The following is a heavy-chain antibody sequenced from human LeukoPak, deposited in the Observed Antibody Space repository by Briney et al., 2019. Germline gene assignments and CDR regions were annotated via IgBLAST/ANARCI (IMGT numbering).Heavy chain of an antibody. D-gene: IGHD2-21*01. CDR2: IYYSGST. J-gene: IGHJ4*02. V-gene: IGHV4-39*01. Sequence: SETLSLTCTVSGGSIGRSSYYWGWVRQPPGKGLDWIGSIYYSGSTYYNPSLKSRVTISVDTSKNHFSLKLTSVTAADTAVYYCARRIPTFFFDYWGQGTLVTVSS. CDR1: GGSIGRSSYY. CDR3: ARRIPTFFFDY.